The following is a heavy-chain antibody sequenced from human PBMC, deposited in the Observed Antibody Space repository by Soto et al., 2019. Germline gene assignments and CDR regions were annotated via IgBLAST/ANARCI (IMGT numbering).Heavy chain of an antibody. CDR2: ISAYNGNT. CDR3: ARDERQFVPNSDNFEV. J-gene: IGHJ3*01. Sequence: QVQLVQSGAELKKPGASVKVSCKASGYTFRNYGINWVRQAPGQGLEWMGWISAYNGNTKYAQKFQGRVTMATDTTTGTAYMELRSLNSDHTAVYYCARDERQFVPNSDNFEVWGQGTTVTVSA. CDR1: GYTFRNYG. V-gene: IGHV1-18*01. D-gene: IGHD6-6*01.